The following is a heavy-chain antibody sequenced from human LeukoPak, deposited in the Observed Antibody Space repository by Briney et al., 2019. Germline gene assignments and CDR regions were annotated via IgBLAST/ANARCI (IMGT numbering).Heavy chain of an antibody. Sequence: GGSLRLSCAASGFTFSRYWMRWARQPPGEGLVWVSHINSDGSSTSYADSVKGRFTISRDNSKNTLYLQMNSLRDEDTAVYYCAKGFSYDRSRDAFDIWDQGTMVTVSS. V-gene: IGHV3-74*01. J-gene: IGHJ3*02. CDR1: GFTFSRYW. CDR3: AKGFSYDRSRDAFDI. D-gene: IGHD3-22*01. CDR2: INSDGSST.